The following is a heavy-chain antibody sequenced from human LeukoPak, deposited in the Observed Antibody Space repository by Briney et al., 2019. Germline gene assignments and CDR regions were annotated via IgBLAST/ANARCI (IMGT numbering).Heavy chain of an antibody. CDR1: GGTFSSYA. V-gene: IGHV1-69*04. D-gene: IGHD3-22*01. CDR2: IIPILGIA. J-gene: IGHJ3*02. Sequence: ASVKVSCKASGGTFSSYAISWVRQAPGQGLEWMGRIIPILGIANYAQKFQGRVTITADQSTSTAYMELSSLRSEDTAVYYCARSFGITMIVLGSFDIWGQGTMVTVSS. CDR3: ARSFGITMIVLGSFDI.